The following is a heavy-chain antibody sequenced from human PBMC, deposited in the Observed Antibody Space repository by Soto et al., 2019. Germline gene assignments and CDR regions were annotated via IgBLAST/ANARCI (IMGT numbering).Heavy chain of an antibody. CDR3: AQDREFRSYYESAGHYND. D-gene: IGHD3-22*01. Sequence: EVQLLESGGGLVQPGGSLRLTCVGSGFTFRNQDMRWVRQAPGKGLEWVSGISGRSGVTYYADSVKGRFTISRDNSKNTLYLQMNNLRANGTAVYYCAQDREFRSYYESAGHYNDWGHGTLVTVSS. CDR2: ISGRSGVT. J-gene: IGHJ4*01. V-gene: IGHV3-23*01. CDR1: GFTFRNQD.